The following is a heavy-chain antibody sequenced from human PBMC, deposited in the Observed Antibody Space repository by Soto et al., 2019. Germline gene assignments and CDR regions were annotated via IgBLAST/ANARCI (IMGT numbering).Heavy chain of an antibody. CDR3: AKDAIANDGIWLMDS. Sequence: GGSLRLSCAASGYMFSDYAMTWARQAPGKELEWVSGLLRPGRSTYYADSVKGRFTISGDTSANTVYLQMDSLRAEDTAVYYCAKDAIANDGIWLMDSWGQGTVVTVSS. D-gene: IGHD3-16*01. CDR1: GYMFSDYA. J-gene: IGHJ5*02. V-gene: IGHV3-23*01. CDR2: LLRPGRST.